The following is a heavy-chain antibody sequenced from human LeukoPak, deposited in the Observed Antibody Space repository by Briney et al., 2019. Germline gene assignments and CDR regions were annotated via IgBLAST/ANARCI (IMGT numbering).Heavy chain of an antibody. CDR1: GDSISRYY. CDR2: VYTSGGT. D-gene: IGHD5-18*01. Sequence: PSETLSLTCSVSGDSISRYYWSWVGQPAGKGLEGIGRVYTSGGTNYNPSLKSRVTMSLDPSENQFSLKLSSVTAADTAVYYRARAGLGYSYGFDYWGQGTLVTVSS. V-gene: IGHV4-4*07. CDR3: ARAGLGYSYGFDY. J-gene: IGHJ4*02.